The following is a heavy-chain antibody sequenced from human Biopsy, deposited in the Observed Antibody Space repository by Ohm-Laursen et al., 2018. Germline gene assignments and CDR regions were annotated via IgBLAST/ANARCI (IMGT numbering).Heavy chain of an antibody. V-gene: IGHV2-5*02. CDR2: IYGDDNK. D-gene: IGHD1-26*01. J-gene: IGHJ4*02. CDR3: AHRQKWTFDF. Sequence: TQTLTLTCSFSGFSLINGGLSAGWIRQSPGRALEWLGLIYGDDNKRYSPSLKSRLLITKDTPKNQVVLTLTNVDPVDTGTYYCAHRQKWTFDFWGQGTLVTVSS. CDR1: GFSLINGGLS.